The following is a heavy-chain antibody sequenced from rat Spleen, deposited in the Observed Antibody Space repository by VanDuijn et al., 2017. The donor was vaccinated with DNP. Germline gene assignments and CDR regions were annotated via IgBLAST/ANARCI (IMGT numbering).Heavy chain of an antibody. Sequence: EVKLVESGGGLVQPGRSLKLSCAAAGFTFSDFYMAWVRQAPTKGLEWVATISYDGSKTYYRDSVKGRFTISRDNAKSTLYLQMDSPRSEDTATYDCARPIYPGITEDYWGQGVMVTVAS. D-gene: IGHD1-4*01. J-gene: IGHJ2*01. CDR1: GFTFSDFY. CDR3: ARPIYPGITEDY. V-gene: IGHV5-29*01. CDR2: ISYDGSKT.